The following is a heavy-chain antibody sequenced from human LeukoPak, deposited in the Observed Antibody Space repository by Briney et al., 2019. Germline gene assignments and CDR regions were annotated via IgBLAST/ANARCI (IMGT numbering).Heavy chain of an antibody. CDR1: GFTFSSYA. V-gene: IGHV3-30-3*01. Sequence: GGSLRLSCAASGFTFSSYAMHWVRQAPGKGLEWVAVISYDGSNKYYADSVKGRFTISRDNSKNTLYLQMNSLRAEDTAVYYCAKDAIIYSSSSLDYWGQGTLVTVSS. J-gene: IGHJ4*02. CDR2: ISYDGSNK. D-gene: IGHD6-6*01. CDR3: AKDAIIYSSSSLDY.